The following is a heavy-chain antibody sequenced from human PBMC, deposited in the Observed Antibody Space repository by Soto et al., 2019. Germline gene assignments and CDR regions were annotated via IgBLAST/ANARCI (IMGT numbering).Heavy chain of an antibody. V-gene: IGHV1-58*01. Sequence: ASVKVSCKASGSTFVSSAVQWVRQARGQRLEWIGWIVVGSGNTNYAQKFQDRVTIARDMSTDTAYMELSNLTSDDTAVYYCARDQSWHDRVWWLDRWAQGTLVTVSS. CDR2: IVVGSGNT. D-gene: IGHD1-1*01. CDR1: GSTFVSSA. J-gene: IGHJ5*02. CDR3: ARDQSWHDRVWWLDR.